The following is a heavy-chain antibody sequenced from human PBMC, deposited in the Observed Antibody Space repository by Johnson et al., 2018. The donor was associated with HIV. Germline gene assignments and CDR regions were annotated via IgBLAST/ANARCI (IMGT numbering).Heavy chain of an antibody. Sequence: EVQLVESGGGLVQPGGSLRLSCAASGFTVSSNYMSWVRQTPGKGLEWVSVIYSGGSTYYADSVKGRFTISRDNSKNTLYLQMNSLRAEDTAVYYCAKYRGTGVVYGWGGYQLGAFDIWGQGTMVTVSS. J-gene: IGHJ3*02. D-gene: IGHD3-16*02. CDR1: GFTVSSNY. V-gene: IGHV3-66*01. CDR3: AKYRGTGVVYGWGGYQLGAFDI. CDR2: IYSGGST.